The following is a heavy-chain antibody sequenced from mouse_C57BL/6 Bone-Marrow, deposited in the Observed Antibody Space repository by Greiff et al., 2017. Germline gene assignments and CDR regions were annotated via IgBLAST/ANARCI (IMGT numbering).Heavy chain of an antibody. V-gene: IGHV1-76*01. Sequence: QVQLKQSGAELVRPGASVKLSCKASGYTFTDYYINWVKQRPGQGLEWIARIYPGSGNTYYNEKFKGKATLTAEKSSSTAYMQLSSLTSEDSAVYFCAREGYSNYPAWFAYWGQGTLVTVSA. CDR3: AREGYSNYPAWFAY. J-gene: IGHJ3*01. D-gene: IGHD2-5*01. CDR1: GYTFTDYY. CDR2: IYPGSGNT.